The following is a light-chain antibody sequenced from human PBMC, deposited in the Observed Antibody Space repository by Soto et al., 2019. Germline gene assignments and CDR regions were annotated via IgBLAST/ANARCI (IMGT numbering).Light chain of an antibody. J-gene: IGKJ4*01. V-gene: IGKV3-20*01. CDR3: HQYGKLPLS. CDR1: QSLGSTF. CDR2: GAS. Sequence: EILLTQSPGTLSLSPGDRATLSCRASQSLGSTFLAWYQQKSGQSPRLLIYGASDRATDIPDRFSGSGSGADFTLTISRLEPEDFAVYFCHQYGKLPLSFGGGTKVEIK.